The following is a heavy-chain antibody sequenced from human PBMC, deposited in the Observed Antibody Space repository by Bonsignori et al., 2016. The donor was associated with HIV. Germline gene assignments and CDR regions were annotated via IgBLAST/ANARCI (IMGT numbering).Heavy chain of an antibody. D-gene: IGHD3-9*01. Sequence: WIRQPPGKGLEWVSYISSSGSTIYYADSVKGRFTISRDNAKNSLYLQMNSLRAEDTAVYYCARGAPRYFDPDWWECRYWGQGTLVTVSS. CDR2: ISSSGSTI. J-gene: IGHJ4*02. V-gene: IGHV3-48*03. CDR3: ARGAPRYFDPDWWECRY.